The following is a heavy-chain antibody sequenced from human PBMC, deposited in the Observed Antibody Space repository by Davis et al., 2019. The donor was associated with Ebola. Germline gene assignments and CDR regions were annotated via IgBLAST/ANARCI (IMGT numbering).Heavy chain of an antibody. V-gene: IGHV3-53*04. J-gene: IGHJ4*02. CDR3: ARGRAGTGTELFDY. CDR1: GFTVSSNY. CDR2: IYSGGRT. D-gene: IGHD1-7*01. Sequence: GGSLRLSCAASGFTVSSNYMSWVRQAPGKGLEWVSVIYSGGRTYYADSVKGRFTISRHNSKNTLYLQMNSLRAEDTAVYYCARGRAGTGTELFDYWGQGTLVTVSS.